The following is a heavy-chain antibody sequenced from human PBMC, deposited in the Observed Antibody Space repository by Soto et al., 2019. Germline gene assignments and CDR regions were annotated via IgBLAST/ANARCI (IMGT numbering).Heavy chain of an antibody. V-gene: IGHV4-30-4*01. CDR2: ISYSGNT. J-gene: IGHJ1*01. CDR1: GDSVTSGDYY. CDR3: ARGGYLNRSGYSYFQH. Sequence: QVQLQESGPGLVKPSQTLSLTCSVSGDSVTSGDYYWTWVRQSPGKGLEWIGYISYSGNTAYNPSLSSRLTISLDTSKNNVSIKLHAATAADTAVYYGARGGYLNRSGYSYFQHWGQGTPVTVSS. D-gene: IGHD3-22*01.